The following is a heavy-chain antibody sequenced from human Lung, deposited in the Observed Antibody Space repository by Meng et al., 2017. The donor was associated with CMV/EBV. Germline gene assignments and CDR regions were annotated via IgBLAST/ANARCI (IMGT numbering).Heavy chain of an antibody. J-gene: IGHJ4*02. CDR3: AKAYSSSSVGTNRGFDY. Sequence: GESLKISCAASGFTFSSYAMSWVRQAPGKGLEWVSAISGSGGSTYYPDSVKGRFTISRDNSKNTLYLQMNSLRAEDTAVYYCAKAYSSSSVGTNRGFDYWGQGTLVTVSS. D-gene: IGHD6-6*01. CDR2: ISGSGGST. V-gene: IGHV3-23*01. CDR1: GFTFSSYA.